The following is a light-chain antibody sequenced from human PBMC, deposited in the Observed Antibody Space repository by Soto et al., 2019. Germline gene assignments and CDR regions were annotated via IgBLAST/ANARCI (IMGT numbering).Light chain of an antibody. Sequence: EIVLTQSPGSLSLSPGERATISFRASQSVSSSYLAWYQQRPGQAPRLLIYGASSRATGIPDRFSGSGSGTDITLTISRLEPEDFAVYYGQQYGSSSWTFGQGTKVEIK. CDR1: QSVSSSY. CDR3: QQYGSSSWT. J-gene: IGKJ1*01. CDR2: GAS. V-gene: IGKV3-20*01.